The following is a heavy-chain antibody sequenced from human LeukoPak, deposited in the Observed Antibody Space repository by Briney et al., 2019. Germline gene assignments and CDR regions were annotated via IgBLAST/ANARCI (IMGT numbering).Heavy chain of an antibody. Sequence: ASVKVSCKASGGTFSSYAISWVRQAPGQGLEWMGWINPNSGGTNYAQKLQGRVTMTTDTSTSTAYMELRSLRSDDTAVYYCARSRQWGVVVAATGWFDPWGQGTLVTVSS. D-gene: IGHD2-15*01. CDR1: GGTFSSYA. V-gene: IGHV1-18*01. CDR2: INPNSGGT. CDR3: ARSRQWGVVVAATGWFDP. J-gene: IGHJ5*02.